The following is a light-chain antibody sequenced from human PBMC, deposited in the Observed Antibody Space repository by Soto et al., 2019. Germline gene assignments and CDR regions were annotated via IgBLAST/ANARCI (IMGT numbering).Light chain of an antibody. CDR3: QQYGSSPA. CDR2: GAS. Sequence: EIVLTQSPGTLSLSPGERATLSCRASQSVSSGYLAWYQQKPGQAPWLLIYGASSRATGIPDRFSGSGCGTDFTLTISRLEPEDFAVYYCQQYGSSPAFGGGTKVEIK. CDR1: QSVSSGY. V-gene: IGKV3-20*01. J-gene: IGKJ4*01.